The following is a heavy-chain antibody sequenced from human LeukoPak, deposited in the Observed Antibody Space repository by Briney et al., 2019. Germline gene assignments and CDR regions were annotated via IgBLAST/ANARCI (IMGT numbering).Heavy chain of an antibody. V-gene: IGHV3-23*01. Sequence: GGSLRLSCAAPGFTFSSYAMSWVRQAPGKGLEWVSAISGSGGSTYYADSVKGRFTISRDNSKNTLYLQMNSLRAEDTAVYYCAKDYYDSSGYWSLNWFDPWGQGTLVTVSS. CDR3: AKDYYDSSGYWSLNWFDP. CDR1: GFTFSSYA. D-gene: IGHD3-22*01. CDR2: ISGSGGST. J-gene: IGHJ5*02.